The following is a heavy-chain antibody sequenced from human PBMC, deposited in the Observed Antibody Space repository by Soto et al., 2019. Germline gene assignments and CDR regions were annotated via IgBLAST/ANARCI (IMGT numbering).Heavy chain of an antibody. J-gene: IGHJ6*02. V-gene: IGHV3-30*03. Sequence: PGGSLRLSCAASGFTFSSYGMHWVRQAPGKGLEWVAVISYDGSNKYYADSVKGRFTISRDNSKNTLYLQMNSLRAEDTAVYYCARDSYYDFWSGYYPTLTYYYYGMDVWGQGTTVTVSS. D-gene: IGHD3-3*01. CDR3: ARDSYYDFWSGYYPTLTYYYYGMDV. CDR1: GFTFSSYG. CDR2: ISYDGSNK.